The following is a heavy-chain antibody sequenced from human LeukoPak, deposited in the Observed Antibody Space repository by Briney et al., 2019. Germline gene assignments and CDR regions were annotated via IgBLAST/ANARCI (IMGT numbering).Heavy chain of an antibody. CDR3: ARLTISSASFGDAFDI. CDR1: GFIFSDYY. V-gene: IGHV3-11*01. Sequence: GGSLRLSCAASGFIFSDYYMSWIRQAPGKGLEWVSYISSSGSTIYYADSVKGRFTISRDNAKNSLYLQMNSLRAEDTAVYYCARLTISSASFGDAFDIWGQGTMVTVSS. CDR2: ISSSGSTI. J-gene: IGHJ3*02. D-gene: IGHD6-25*01.